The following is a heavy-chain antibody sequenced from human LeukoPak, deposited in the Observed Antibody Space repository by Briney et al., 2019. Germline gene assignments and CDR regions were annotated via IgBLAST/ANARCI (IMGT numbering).Heavy chain of an antibody. J-gene: IGHJ6*02. CDR1: ARTCSSDG. CDR3: ARERSVVTDIPGYYYYYGMDV. D-gene: IGHD2-21*02. CDR2: IITVLGVA. V-gene: IGHV1-69*04. Sequence: SSVKISCKASARTCSSDGIRWVRQGPGQVSEWVGTIITVLGVAKYEQEFHDRLTITADKSTRTAYRELSRLRSEATAVYYCARERSVVTDIPGYYYYYGMDVWGQGTTVTVSS.